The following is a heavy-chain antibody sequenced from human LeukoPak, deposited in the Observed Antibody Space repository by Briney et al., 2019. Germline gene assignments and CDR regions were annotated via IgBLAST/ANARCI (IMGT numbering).Heavy chain of an antibody. J-gene: IGHJ3*02. CDR2: IYPDDSHT. Sequence: GESLKISCKGSGYNFTPYWIAWVRQMPGEGLEWMGIIYPDDSHTTYSPSFQGRVTISVDKSITTAYLQWSSLKASDTAMYYCARHRYDKYCSTNGCPGAFDIWGQGTTVTVSP. CDR1: GYNFTPYW. CDR3: ARHRYDKYCSTNGCPGAFDI. V-gene: IGHV5-51*01. D-gene: IGHD2-2*01.